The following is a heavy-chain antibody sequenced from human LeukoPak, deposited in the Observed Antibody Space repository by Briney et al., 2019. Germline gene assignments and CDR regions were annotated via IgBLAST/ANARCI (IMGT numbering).Heavy chain of an antibody. CDR1: GYTFTSYY. V-gene: IGHV1-18*04. CDR2: ISAYNGNT. CDR3: ASLGGGGVDY. D-gene: IGHD3-16*01. Sequence: WASVKVSCKASGYTFTSYYMHWVRQAPGQGLEWMGWISAYNGNTNYAQKLQGRVTMTTDTSTSTAYMELRSLRSDDTAVYYCASLGGGGVDYWGQGTLVTVSS. J-gene: IGHJ4*02.